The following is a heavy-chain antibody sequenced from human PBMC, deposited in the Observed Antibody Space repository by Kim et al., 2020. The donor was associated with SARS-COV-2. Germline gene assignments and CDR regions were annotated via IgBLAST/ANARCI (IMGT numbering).Heavy chain of an antibody. CDR3: ARDRISTPGEGLIDY. V-gene: IGHV1-18*04. Sequence: ASVKVSCKASGYTFTSYGISWVRQAPGQGLEWMGWISAYNGNTNYAQKLQGRVTMTTDTSTSTAYMELRSLRSDDTAVYYCARDRISTPGEGLIDYWGQGTLVTVSS. J-gene: IGHJ4*02. D-gene: IGHD7-27*01. CDR2: ISAYNGNT. CDR1: GYTFTSYG.